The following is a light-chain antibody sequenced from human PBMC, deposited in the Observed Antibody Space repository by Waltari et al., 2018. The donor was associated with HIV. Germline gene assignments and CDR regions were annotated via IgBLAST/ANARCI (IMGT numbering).Light chain of an antibody. Sequence: EIVLIQSPGTLSLSPGEGAALSCRTSQSISPNHLAWYQQKPGQAPRLLIFGASHRATGLSDRFSGSGSGTVFTLTISRLEPEDFAVYYCQQYASSPYTFGQGTRLEIK. CDR2: GAS. J-gene: IGKJ2*01. CDR3: QQYASSPYT. V-gene: IGKV3-20*01. CDR1: QSISPNH.